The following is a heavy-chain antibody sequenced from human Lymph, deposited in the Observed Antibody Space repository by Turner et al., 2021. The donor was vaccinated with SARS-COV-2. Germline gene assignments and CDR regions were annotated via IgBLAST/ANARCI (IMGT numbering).Heavy chain of an antibody. D-gene: IGHD1-26*01. V-gene: IGHV3-30-3*01. CDR2: ISYDGNNK. J-gene: IGHJ3*02. Sequence: QVQLVDSGGGVVQPGRSLRLSCAASGFTVSSYAMHWVRQAPGKGLEWVAGISYDGNNKYYADSVKGRFTISRENSKNTLYLQMNSLRAEDTAVFYCARARGGSYSGAFDIWGRGTVVTVSS. CDR1: GFTVSSYA. CDR3: ARARGGSYSGAFDI.